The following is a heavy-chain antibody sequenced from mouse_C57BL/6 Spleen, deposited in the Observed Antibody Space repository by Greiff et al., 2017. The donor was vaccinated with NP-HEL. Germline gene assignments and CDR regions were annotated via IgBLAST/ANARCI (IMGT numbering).Heavy chain of an antibody. CDR2: INPNNGGT. Sequence: VQLQQSGPELVKPGASVKISCKASGYTFTDYYMNWVKQSHGKSLEWIGDINPNNGGTSYNQKFKGKATLTVDKSSSTAYMELRSLTSEDSAVYYCARYPTTGYFDYWGQGTTLTVSS. V-gene: IGHV1-26*01. CDR1: GYTFTDYY. CDR3: ARYPTTGYFDY. J-gene: IGHJ2*01. D-gene: IGHD4-1*02.